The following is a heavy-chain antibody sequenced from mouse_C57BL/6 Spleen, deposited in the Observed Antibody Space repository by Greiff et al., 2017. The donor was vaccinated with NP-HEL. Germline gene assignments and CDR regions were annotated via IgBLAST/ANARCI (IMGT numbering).Heavy chain of an antibody. CDR2: IYPGDGDT. D-gene: IGHD1-1*01. Sequence: QVQLKQSGAELVKPGASVKISCKASGYAFSSYWMNWVKQRPGKGLEWIGQIYPGDGDTNYNGKFKGKATLTADKSSSTAYMQLSSLTSEDSAVYFCARDYGSSWNYYAMDYWGQGTSVTVSS. CDR1: GYAFSSYW. CDR3: ARDYGSSWNYYAMDY. J-gene: IGHJ4*01. V-gene: IGHV1-80*01.